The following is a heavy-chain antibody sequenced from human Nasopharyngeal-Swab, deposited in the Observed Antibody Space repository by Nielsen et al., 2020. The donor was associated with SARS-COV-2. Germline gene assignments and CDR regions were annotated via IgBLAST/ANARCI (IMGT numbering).Heavy chain of an antibody. D-gene: IGHD1-26*01. J-gene: IGHJ4*02. Sequence: LKISCAASEFTMSRNGMHWVRQAPGKGLEWVAYISSSSSTSYYADSVKGRFTISRDNPKNSLYLQMNSLRDEDTAVYYCARDVAIVGATLENWGQGTLVTVSS. V-gene: IGHV3-48*02. CDR3: ARDVAIVGATLEN. CDR2: ISSSSSTS. CDR1: EFTMSRNG.